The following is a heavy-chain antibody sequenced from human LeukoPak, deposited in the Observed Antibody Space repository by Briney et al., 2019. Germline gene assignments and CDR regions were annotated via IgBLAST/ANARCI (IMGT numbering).Heavy chain of an antibody. CDR1: GFTFDDYA. CDR2: ISWNSGSI. V-gene: IGHV3-9*01. D-gene: IGHD6-13*01. J-gene: IGHJ4*02. CDR3: AKDIFAAAATAGSASFDY. Sequence: PGGSLRLSCAASGFTFDDYAMHWVRQAPGKGLEWVSGISWNSGSIGYADSVKGRFTISRDNAKNSLYLQMNSLRAEDTALYYCAKDIFAAAATAGSASFDYWGQGTLVTVSS.